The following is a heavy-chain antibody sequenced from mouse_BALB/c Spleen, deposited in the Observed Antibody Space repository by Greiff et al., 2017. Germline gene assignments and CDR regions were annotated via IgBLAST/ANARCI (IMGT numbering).Heavy chain of an antibody. CDR2: INPDSSTI. V-gene: IGHV4-1*02. D-gene: IGHD2-14*01. J-gene: IGHJ1*01. Sequence: EVKLLESGGGLVQPGGSLKLSCAASGFDFSRYWMSWVRQAPGKGLEWIGEINPDSSTINYTPSLKDKFIISRDNAKNTLYLQMSKVRSEDTALYYCARHYRYDPHWYFDVWGAGTTVTVSS. CDR1: GFDFSRYW. CDR3: ARHYRYDPHWYFDV.